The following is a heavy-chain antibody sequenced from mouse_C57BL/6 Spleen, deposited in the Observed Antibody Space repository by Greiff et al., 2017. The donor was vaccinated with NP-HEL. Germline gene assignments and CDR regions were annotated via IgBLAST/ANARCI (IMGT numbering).Heavy chain of an antibody. D-gene: IGHD2-5*01. CDR2: ISYDGSN. Sequence: VQLQQSGPGLVKPSQSLSLTCSVTGYSITSGYYWNWIRQFPGNKLEWMGYISYDGSNNYNPSLNNRISITRDTSKNQFFLKLNSVTTEDTATYYCARQRVGYSNYGYYYAMDYWGQGTSVTVSS. V-gene: IGHV3-6*01. J-gene: IGHJ4*01. CDR1: GYSITSGYY. CDR3: ARQRVGYSNYGYYYAMDY.